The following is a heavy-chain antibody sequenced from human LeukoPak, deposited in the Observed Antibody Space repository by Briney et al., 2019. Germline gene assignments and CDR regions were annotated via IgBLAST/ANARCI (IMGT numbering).Heavy chain of an antibody. CDR3: ARGPSSWYSQGYSYYYYYMDV. Sequence: SETLSLTCTVSGGSISGGGDYWSWIRQPPGKGLEWIGYIYPSGSTYYNPSLKSRVTISIDRSKNQFSLKLRYVTAADTAVYYCARGPSSWYSQGYSYYYYYMDVWGKGTTVTVSS. CDR1: GGSISGGGDY. J-gene: IGHJ6*03. V-gene: IGHV4-30-2*01. CDR2: IYPSGST. D-gene: IGHD6-13*01.